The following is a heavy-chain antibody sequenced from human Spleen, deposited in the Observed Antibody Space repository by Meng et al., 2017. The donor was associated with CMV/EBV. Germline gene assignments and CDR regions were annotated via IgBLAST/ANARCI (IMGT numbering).Heavy chain of an antibody. D-gene: IGHD3-16*02. Sequence: LSLTCAASGFRFSRYAMHWVRQAPGKGLEWVAVIWYDGSNKYYADSVKGRFTISRDNSKNTLYLQMNSLRAEDTAVYYCAKSISTFGGVIVPDYWGQGTLVTVSS. V-gene: IGHV3-33*06. CDR3: AKSISTFGGVIVPDY. CDR2: IWYDGSNK. J-gene: IGHJ4*02. CDR1: GFRFSRYA.